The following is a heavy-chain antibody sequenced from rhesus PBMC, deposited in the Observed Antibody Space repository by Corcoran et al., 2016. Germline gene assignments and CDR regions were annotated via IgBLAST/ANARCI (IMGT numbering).Heavy chain of an antibody. CDR1: GGSISRNY. D-gene: IGHD4-23*01. CDR3: ATAYEYNNYVPLDY. J-gene: IGHJ4*01. Sequence: QVQLQESGPGLVKPSETLSLTCAVSGGSISRNYWSWIRQSPGKGLEWIAYIYGGSGNTIYNPSLKSRVTISRDTSKNQFSLKLSSMTAADTAVYYCATAYEYNNYVPLDYWGQGVLVTVSS. CDR2: IYGGSGNT. V-gene: IGHV4-147*01.